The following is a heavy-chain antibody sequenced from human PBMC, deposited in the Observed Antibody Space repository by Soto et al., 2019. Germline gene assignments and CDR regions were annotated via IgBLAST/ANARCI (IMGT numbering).Heavy chain of an antibody. CDR3: ARSDMTVAAAFNI. Sequence: QAQLVQSGAEVKKPGASVKVSCKASGYTITNYAIHWVRQAPGQGLEWMGWINAGNGNTKYSQNFQGRVTITRDTSARTAYLELSSLRSEDTAVYFCARSDMTVAAAFNIWAQGTKVTVSS. CDR1: GYTITNYA. V-gene: IGHV1-3*01. D-gene: IGHD6-19*01. CDR2: INAGNGNT. J-gene: IGHJ3*02.